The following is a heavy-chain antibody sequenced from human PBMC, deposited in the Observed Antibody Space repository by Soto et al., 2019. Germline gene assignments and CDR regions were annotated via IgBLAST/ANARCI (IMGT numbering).Heavy chain of an antibody. V-gene: IGHV1-2*02. CDR1: GYTFTVYY. D-gene: IGHD1-26*01. Sequence: QVQLVQSGAEVKKPGASVNVSCKASGYTFTVYYMHWVRQAPGQGLVWMGWINTKSGGTMYPQKFQGRAIMTWDTSISAADMALNKLRSDDTAVYYCARDLAKGGGSAGFDYWGQGTLVTVSS. CDR3: ARDLAKGGGSAGFDY. CDR2: INTKSGGT. J-gene: IGHJ4*02.